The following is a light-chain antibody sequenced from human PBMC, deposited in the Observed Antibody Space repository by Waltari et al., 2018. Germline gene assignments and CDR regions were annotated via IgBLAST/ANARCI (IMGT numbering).Light chain of an antibody. Sequence: QSALTPPASVSGSPGQSITISCTGTSSDVGGYHYVSWYQQHPGKAPKLMIDDASKRPSVVFNRFSGSKSGHTASLTISGRQTEDEADYYCSSYTSSSISFGGGTKLTVL. V-gene: IGLV2-14*01. CDR1: SSDVGGYHY. J-gene: IGLJ3*02. CDR2: DAS. CDR3: SSYTSSSIS.